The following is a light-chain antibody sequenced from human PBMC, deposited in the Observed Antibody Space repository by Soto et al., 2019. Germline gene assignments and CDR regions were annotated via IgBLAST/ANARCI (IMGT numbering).Light chain of an antibody. CDR3: QQYET. Sequence: DIQMTQSPSTLSASVGDRVTITCRASQSISSWLAWYQQKPGKAPKLLIYDASSLESGVPSRFSGSGSGTEFNLTISSLQTDDFATYYCQQYETFGQGTKVEIK. CDR2: DAS. CDR1: QSISSW. V-gene: IGKV1-5*01. J-gene: IGKJ1*01.